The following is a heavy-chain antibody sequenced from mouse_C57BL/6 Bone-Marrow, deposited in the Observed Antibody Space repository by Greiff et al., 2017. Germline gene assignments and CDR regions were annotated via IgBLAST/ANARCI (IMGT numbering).Heavy chain of an antibody. Sequence: VQLQQSGAELVKPGASVKISCKASGYAFSSYWMNWVKQRPGKGLEWIGQIYPGDGDTNYNGKFKGKATLTADKSSSTAYMQLSSLTSEDSAVDFCSRATVVAGYFDVWGTGTTVTVSS. D-gene: IGHD1-1*01. J-gene: IGHJ1*03. CDR1: GYAFSSYW. CDR2: IYPGDGDT. CDR3: SRATVVAGYFDV. V-gene: IGHV1-80*01.